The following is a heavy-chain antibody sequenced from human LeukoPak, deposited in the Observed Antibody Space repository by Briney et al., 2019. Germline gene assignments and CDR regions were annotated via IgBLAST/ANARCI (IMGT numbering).Heavy chain of an antibody. V-gene: IGHV4-39*07. CDR1: GGSISSSSYY. J-gene: IGHJ3*02. CDR2: IYYSGST. D-gene: IGHD3-22*01. CDR3: ARSWVVITSDTFDI. Sequence: SETLSLTCTVSGGSISSSSYYWGWIRQPPGKGLEWIGSIYYSGSTYYYPSLKSRVTISVDTSKNQFSLKLSSVTAADTAVYYCARSWVVITSDTFDIWGQGTMVTVSS.